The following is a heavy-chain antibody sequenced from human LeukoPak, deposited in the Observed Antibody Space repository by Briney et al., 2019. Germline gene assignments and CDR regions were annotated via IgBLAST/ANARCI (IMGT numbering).Heavy chain of an antibody. J-gene: IGHJ6*03. CDR3: ARKGGLWFGEPPSYYYYMDV. Sequence: ASVKVSCKASGGTFSSYAISWVRQAPGQGLEWMGWMNPNSGNTGYAQKFQGRVTITRNTSISTAYMELSSLRSEDTAVYYCARKGGLWFGEPPSYYYYMDVWGKGTTVTVSS. V-gene: IGHV1-8*03. CDR2: MNPNSGNT. D-gene: IGHD3-10*01. CDR1: GGTFSSYA.